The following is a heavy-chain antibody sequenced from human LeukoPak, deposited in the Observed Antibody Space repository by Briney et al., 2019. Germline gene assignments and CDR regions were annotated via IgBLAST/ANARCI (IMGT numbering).Heavy chain of an antibody. D-gene: IGHD3-3*01. J-gene: IGHJ6*03. Sequence: ASVKVSCKASGYTFTSYDINWVRQATGQGLEWMGWMNPNSGNTGYAQKFQGRVTMTRNTSISTAYMELSSLRSEDTAVYYCARKAIFGGHYYYYYMDVWGKGTTVAVSS. CDR2: MNPNSGNT. CDR3: ARKAIFGGHYYYYYMDV. CDR1: GYTFTSYD. V-gene: IGHV1-8*01.